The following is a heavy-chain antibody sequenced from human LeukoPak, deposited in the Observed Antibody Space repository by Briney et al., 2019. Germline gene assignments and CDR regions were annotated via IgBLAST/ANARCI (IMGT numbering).Heavy chain of an antibody. Sequence: SETLSLTCTVSGGSISSYYWSWIRQPPGKGLEWIGYIYYSGSTNYNPSLKSRVTISVDTSKNQFSLKLSSMTAADTAVYYCASLRAQFDYWGQGTLVTVSS. J-gene: IGHJ4*02. CDR3: ASLRAQFDY. CDR1: GGSISSYY. V-gene: IGHV4-59*01. CDR2: IYYSGST.